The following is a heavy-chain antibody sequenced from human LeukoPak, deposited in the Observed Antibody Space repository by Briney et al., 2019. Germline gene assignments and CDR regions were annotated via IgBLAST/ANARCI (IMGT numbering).Heavy chain of an antibody. V-gene: IGHV3-33*06. Sequence: GGSLRLSCAASGFTFSSYGMHWVRQAPGKGLEWVAVIWYDGSNKYYADSVKGRFTISRDNSKNTLYLQMNSLRAEDTAVYYCAKDTVTTGFDYWGQGTLVTASS. CDR2: IWYDGSNK. J-gene: IGHJ4*02. CDR1: GFTFSSYG. D-gene: IGHD4-11*01. CDR3: AKDTVTTGFDY.